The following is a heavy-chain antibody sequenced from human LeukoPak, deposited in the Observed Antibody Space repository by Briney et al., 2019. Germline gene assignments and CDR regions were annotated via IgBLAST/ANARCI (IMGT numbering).Heavy chain of an antibody. CDR3: ARHRTPQLWLPHAAYFDY. V-gene: IGHV4-39*01. CDR1: GGSISSSSYY. CDR2: IYYSGST. J-gene: IGHJ4*02. Sequence: RPSQTLSLTCTVSGGSISSSSYYWGWIRQPPGKGLEWIGSIYYSGSTYYNPSLKSRVTISVDTSKNQFSLKLSSVTAADTAVYYCARHRTPQLWLPHAAYFDYWGQGTLVTVSS. D-gene: IGHD5-18*01.